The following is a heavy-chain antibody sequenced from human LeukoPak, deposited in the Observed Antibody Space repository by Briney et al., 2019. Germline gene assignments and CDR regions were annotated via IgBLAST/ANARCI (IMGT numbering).Heavy chain of an antibody. CDR2: ISSSSSYI. J-gene: IGHJ5*02. D-gene: IGHD3-22*01. Sequence: PGGSLRLSCAASGFTFSSYSMNWVRQGPGKGLEWVSSISSSSSYIYYADSGKGRFTISRDNAKNSLYLQRNSLRAEDTAVYYCARDPSTYYYDSSGYYNWFDPWGQGTLVTVSS. CDR1: GFTFSSYS. V-gene: IGHV3-21*01. CDR3: ARDPSTYYYDSSGYYNWFDP.